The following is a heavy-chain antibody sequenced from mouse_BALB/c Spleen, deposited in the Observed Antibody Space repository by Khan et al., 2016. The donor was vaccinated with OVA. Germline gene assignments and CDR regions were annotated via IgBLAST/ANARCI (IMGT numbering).Heavy chain of an antibody. V-gene: IGHV3-2*02. CDR3: ARWFAY. J-gene: IGHJ3*01. Sequence: EVQLQESGPGLVKPSQSLSLTCTVTGYSITSDYAWNWIRQFPGNKLEWMGYISYSGGTSYLPSLNSRISITRDTSKNQFFLQLNSVTTEDSATYYCARWFAYWGQGTLVTVS. CDR2: ISYSGGT. CDR1: GYSITSDYA.